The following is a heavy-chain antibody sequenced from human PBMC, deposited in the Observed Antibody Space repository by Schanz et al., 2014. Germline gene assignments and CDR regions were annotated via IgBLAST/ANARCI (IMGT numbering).Heavy chain of an antibody. V-gene: IGHV3-23*01. D-gene: IGHD3-10*01. CDR3: AKDGPGGSGSYSADGGMDV. J-gene: IGHJ6*02. CDR2: IGTSGGT. CDR1: GFTFSSYA. Sequence: EVQLLESGGGLVQPGGSLRLSCAASGFTFSSYAMSWVRQAPGKGLEWVSTIGTSGGTNYAESVKGRFTISRDNSKSTLYLQMSSLRAEDTAVYYCAKDGPGGSGSYSADGGMDVWGQGTTVTVSS.